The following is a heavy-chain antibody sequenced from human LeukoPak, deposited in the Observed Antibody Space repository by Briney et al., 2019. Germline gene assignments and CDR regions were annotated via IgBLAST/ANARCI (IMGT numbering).Heavy chain of an antibody. CDR2: FYSGGST. J-gene: IGHJ1*01. CDR1: GFTVSSNY. Sequence: GGSLRLSCAASGFTVSSNYMSWVRQAPGKGLEWVSVFYSGGSTYYADSVKGRFTISRDNSKNTLYLQMNSLRAEDTAVYYCAGSSVATSEYFQHWGQGTLVTVSS. V-gene: IGHV3-66*01. D-gene: IGHD5-12*01. CDR3: AGSSVATSEYFQH.